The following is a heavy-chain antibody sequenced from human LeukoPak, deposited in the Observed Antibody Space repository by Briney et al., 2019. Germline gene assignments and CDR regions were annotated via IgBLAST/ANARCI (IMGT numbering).Heavy chain of an antibody. V-gene: IGHV4-34*01. D-gene: IGHD6-13*01. CDR3: ARDHSSSWSIDYYFYMDV. CDR2: INHSGST. J-gene: IGHJ6*03. CDR1: GGSFSGYY. Sequence: SETLSLTCAVYGGSFSGYYWSWIRQPPGKGLEWIGEINHSGSTNYNPSLKSRVTISVDTSKNQFSLQLNSVTPEDTAVYYCARDHSSSWSIDYYFYMDVWGKGTTVTVS.